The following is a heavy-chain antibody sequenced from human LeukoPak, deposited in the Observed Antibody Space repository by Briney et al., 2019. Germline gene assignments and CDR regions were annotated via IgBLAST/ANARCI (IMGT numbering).Heavy chain of an antibody. CDR3: ARDQFYAFDI. J-gene: IGHJ3*02. CDR1: GFTFSSYY. Sequence: PGGSLRLSCAGSGFTFSSYYMIWVRQAPRKGLEWVSYISRSSSTIYYADSVKGRFTISRDNAKNSLYLQMNSLRDEDTAVYYCARDQFYAFDIWGQGTMVTVSS. CDR2: ISRSSSTI. V-gene: IGHV3-48*02.